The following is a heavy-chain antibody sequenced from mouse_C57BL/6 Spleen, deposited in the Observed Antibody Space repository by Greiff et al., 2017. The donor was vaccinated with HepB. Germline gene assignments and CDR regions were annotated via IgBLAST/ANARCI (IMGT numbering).Heavy chain of an antibody. CDR3: ASPYAMDY. CDR1: GYAFSSSW. CDR2: IYPGDGDT. V-gene: IGHV1-82*01. J-gene: IGHJ4*01. Sequence: LVESGAELVKPGASVKISCKASGYAFSSSWMNWVKQRPGKGLEWIGRIYPGDGDTNYNGKFKGKATLTADKSSSTAYMQLSSLTSEDSAVYFCASPYAMDYWGQGTSVTVSS.